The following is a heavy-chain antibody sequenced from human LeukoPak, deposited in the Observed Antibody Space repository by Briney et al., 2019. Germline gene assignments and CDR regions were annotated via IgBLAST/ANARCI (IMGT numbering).Heavy chain of an antibody. CDR1: GGSISSSSYY. V-gene: IGHV4-39*02. J-gene: IGHJ4*02. D-gene: IGHD3-22*01. CDR3: AGEAYYYDSSGRYYFDY. Sequence: SETLSLTRTVSGGSISSSSYYWGWIRQPPGKGLEWIGSIYYSGSTYYNPSLKSRVTISVDTSKDQFSLKLSSVTAADTAVYYCAGEAYYYDSSGRYYFDYWGQGTLVTVSS. CDR2: IYYSGST.